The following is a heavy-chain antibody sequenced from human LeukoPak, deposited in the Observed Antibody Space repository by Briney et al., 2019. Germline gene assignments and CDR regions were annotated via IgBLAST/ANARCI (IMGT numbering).Heavy chain of an antibody. D-gene: IGHD4-23*01. J-gene: IGHJ4*02. Sequence: ASVKVSCKASGHTFTSYYMHWVRQAPGQGLEWMGWINPNTGGTNFAQRFQGRVTMTKDTSIRTTYMELSRLTSDDTAVYYCARDLRPASTVVIPGEFDFWAQGTLVTVSS. V-gene: IGHV1-2*02. CDR3: ARDLRPASTVVIPGEFDF. CDR2: INPNTGGT. CDR1: GHTFTSYY.